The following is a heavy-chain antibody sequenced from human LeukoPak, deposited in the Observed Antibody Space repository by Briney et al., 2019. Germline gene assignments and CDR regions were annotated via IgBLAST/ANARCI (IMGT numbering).Heavy chain of an antibody. D-gene: IGHD1-26*01. CDR1: GGSISSSNYY. CDR2: IYYSGST. Sequence: SETLSLTCTVSGGSISSSNYYWGWIRQPPGKGLEWIGSIYYSGSTYYNPSLKSRVTISVDTSKNQFSLKLSSVTAADTAVYYCARVGGYSGSLQRGYWGQGTLVTVSS. J-gene: IGHJ4*02. CDR3: ARVGGYSGSLQRGY. V-gene: IGHV4-39*01.